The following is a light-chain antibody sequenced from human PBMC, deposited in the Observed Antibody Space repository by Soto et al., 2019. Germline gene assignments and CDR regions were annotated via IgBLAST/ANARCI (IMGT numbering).Light chain of an antibody. CDR1: SSDVGGYKY. CDR2: EVS. Sequence: QAVLTQPASVSGSPGQSITVSCTGTSSDVGGYKYVSWYQQHPGKAPKLLIYEVSNRPSGVSNRFSGSKSANTASLTISGLQAEDEADYYCSSYTSDFRRVFGTGTK. CDR3: SSYTSDFRRV. V-gene: IGLV2-14*01. J-gene: IGLJ1*01.